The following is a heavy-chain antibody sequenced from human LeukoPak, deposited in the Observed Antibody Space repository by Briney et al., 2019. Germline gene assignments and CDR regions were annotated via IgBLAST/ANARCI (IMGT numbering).Heavy chain of an antibody. V-gene: IGHV1-2*02. CDR1: GFTFTGYY. J-gene: IGHJ4*02. D-gene: IGHD6-13*01. CDR2: INPNSGGT. CDR3: ARDLAAAASVDY. Sequence: ASVKVSCKASGFTFTGYYTHWVRQAPGQGLEWMGWINPNSGGTSYAQKFQGRVTMTRDTSISTAYMELSRLRSDDTAVYYCARDLAAAASVDYWGQGTLVTVSS.